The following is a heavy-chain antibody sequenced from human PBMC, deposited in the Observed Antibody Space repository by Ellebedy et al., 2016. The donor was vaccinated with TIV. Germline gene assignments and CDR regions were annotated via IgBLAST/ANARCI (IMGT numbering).Heavy chain of an antibody. D-gene: IGHD6-19*01. V-gene: IGHV5-51*01. CDR1: GYSFTSYW. CDR3: ARQAVGYSSGWYPGYFDY. CDR2: IYPGDSDT. Sequence: GESLKISCKGSGYSFTSYWIGWVRQMPGKGLEWMGIIYPGDSDTRYSPSFQGQVTISADKSISTAYLQWSSLKASDTAMYYCARQAVGYSSGWYPGYFDYWGQGTLVTVSS. J-gene: IGHJ4*02.